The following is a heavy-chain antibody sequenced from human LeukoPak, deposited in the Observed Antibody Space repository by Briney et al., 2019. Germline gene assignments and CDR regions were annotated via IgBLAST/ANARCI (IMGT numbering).Heavy chain of an antibody. D-gene: IGHD3-22*01. J-gene: IGHJ4*02. Sequence: GGSLRLSCAASGLSFSDFAMHWVRQASGKGLEWVGHIRSKANNYATTYVASVNGRFTISRDDSKNTAYLQMNSLRAEDTAVYYCAKRGGAYYYDSSGYYYPSDYYFDYWGQGTLVTVSS. V-gene: IGHV3-73*01. CDR2: IRSKANNYAT. CDR3: AKRGGAYYYDSSGYYYPSDYYFDY. CDR1: GLSFSDFA.